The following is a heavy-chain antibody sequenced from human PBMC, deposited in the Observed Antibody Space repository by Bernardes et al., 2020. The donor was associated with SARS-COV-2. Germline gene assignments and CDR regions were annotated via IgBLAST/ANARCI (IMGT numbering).Heavy chain of an antibody. J-gene: IGHJ4*02. D-gene: IGHD2-2*02. V-gene: IGHV3-23*01. CDR1: GFTFSGYA. CDR2: ITGTASST. CDR3: AKDGCSTSSCYTNY. Sequence: GGSLRLSCVASGFTFSGYAMTWVRQAPGKGLEWVSTITGTASSTYYADSVKGRFTISRDNSKNTLSLLMKSLRADDTAVYYCAKDGCSTSSCYTNYWGQGTLVTVSS.